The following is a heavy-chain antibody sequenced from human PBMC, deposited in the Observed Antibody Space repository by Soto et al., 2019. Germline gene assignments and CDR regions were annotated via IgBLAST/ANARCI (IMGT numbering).Heavy chain of an antibody. CDR1: GGSISSSAYY. J-gene: IGHJ4*02. CDR2: IYYSGNT. CDR3: ARVGLRLGDYFDY. Sequence: QVQLQESGPGLVKPSQTLSLTCTVSGGSISSSAYYWSWIRQHPGKGLEWIGYIYYSGNTCYNPSLKSRVTISVDTSKNQFSLKLSSVTAADTAVYYCARVGLRLGDYFDYWGQGTLVSVSS. V-gene: IGHV4-31*03. D-gene: IGHD3-16*01.